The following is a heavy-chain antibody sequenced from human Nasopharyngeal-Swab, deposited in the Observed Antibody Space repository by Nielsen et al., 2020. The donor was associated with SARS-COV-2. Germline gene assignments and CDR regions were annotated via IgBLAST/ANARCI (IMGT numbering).Heavy chain of an antibody. Sequence: SETLSLNGTVPGCSIRSYYCSWLRQSPGKGLGWIGYFYYRGITNYNQSLKSRVTILIDTSKNQFSMKMNSVTAEDTAVYDCAREDVGGLVDSWGQGTLVTVAS. CDR1: GCSIRSYY. CDR2: FYYRGIT. V-gene: IGHV4-59*01. D-gene: IGHD1-26*01. J-gene: IGHJ5*01. CDR3: AREDVGGLVDS.